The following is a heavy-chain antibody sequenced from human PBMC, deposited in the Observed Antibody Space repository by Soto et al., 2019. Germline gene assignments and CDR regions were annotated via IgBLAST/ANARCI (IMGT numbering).Heavy chain of an antibody. Sequence: EVQLVESGGGLVQPGGSLRLSCAASGFTFSSYSMNWVRQAPGKGLVWVSYISGSSSTIYYADSVKGRFTISRDNAKNSLDLQMNSLRDEDTAVYYCARDVFYANSGYYYAFDIWGKGTMVTVS. V-gene: IGHV3-48*02. CDR3: ARDVFYANSGYYYAFDI. J-gene: IGHJ3*02. CDR2: ISGSSSTI. CDR1: GFTFSSYS. D-gene: IGHD3-22*01.